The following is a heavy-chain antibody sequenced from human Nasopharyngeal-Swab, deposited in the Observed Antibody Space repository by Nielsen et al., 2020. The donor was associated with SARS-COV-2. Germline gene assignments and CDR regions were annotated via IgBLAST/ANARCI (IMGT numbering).Heavy chain of an antibody. CDR3: AKDTGFNGMDV. J-gene: IGHJ6*02. Sequence: ALVKVSCKASGYTFTGYYVHWVRQAPGQGLEWMGRINPNSGGTDYAQKFQGRVTMTRDTSISTAYMELSRLRSDDTALYYCAKDTGFNGMDVWGQGTTVTVSS. V-gene: IGHV1-2*06. CDR2: INPNSGGT. D-gene: IGHD2-8*02. CDR1: GYTFTGYY.